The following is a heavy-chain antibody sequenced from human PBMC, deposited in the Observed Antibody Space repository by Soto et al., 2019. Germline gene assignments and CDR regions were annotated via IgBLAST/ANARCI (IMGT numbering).Heavy chain of an antibody. D-gene: IGHD6-13*01. CDR2: INGDGSST. Sequence: EVQLVESGGGLVQPGGSLRLSCAASGFTFSSYWMHWVRQAPGKGLVWISRINGDGSSTNYADSVRGRFTISRDNAKSTLYLQMNSLRAEDTAVYYCVSKANTNSWFVGDYWGQGNLVTVSS. V-gene: IGHV3-74*01. J-gene: IGHJ4*02. CDR3: VSKANTNSWFVGDY. CDR1: GFTFSSYW.